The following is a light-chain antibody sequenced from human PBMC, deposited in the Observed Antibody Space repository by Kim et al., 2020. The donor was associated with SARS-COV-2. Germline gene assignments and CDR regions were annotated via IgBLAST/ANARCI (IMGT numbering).Light chain of an antibody. J-gene: IGLJ2*01. V-gene: IGLV2-23*01. CDR2: DDT. CDR1: SSDVGNNNL. CDR3: ASYDRSGTVV. Sequence: GQTITISCTGSSSDVGNNNLVSWYQQHPGKAKNVLIVDDTQRPSVVSHRFCAYKSGKTASLTSAELQADEEADYCGASYDRSGTVVFGGGTQLTVL.